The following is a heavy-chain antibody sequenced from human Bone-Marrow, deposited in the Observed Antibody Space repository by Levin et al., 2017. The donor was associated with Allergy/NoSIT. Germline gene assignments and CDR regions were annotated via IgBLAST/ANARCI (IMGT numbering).Heavy chain of an antibody. Sequence: GGSLRLSCAASGFTFSSYAMHWVRQAPGKGLEWVAVISYDGSNKYYADSVKGRFTISRDNSKNTLYLQMNSLRAEDTAVYYCARVSAWPGGVAFDSWGQGTMVTVSS. V-gene: IGHV3-30-3*01. CDR1: GFTFSSYA. CDR2: ISYDGSNK. D-gene: IGHD2-15*01. J-gene: IGHJ3*02. CDR3: ARVSAWPGGVAFDS.